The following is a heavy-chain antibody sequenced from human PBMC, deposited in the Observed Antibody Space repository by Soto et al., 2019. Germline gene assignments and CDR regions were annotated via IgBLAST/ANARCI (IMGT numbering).Heavy chain of an antibody. CDR1: GGSISSYY. J-gene: IGHJ5*01. V-gene: IGHV4-59*01. CDR3: ASMIGDPVLSFAS. Sequence: QVQLQESGPGLVKPSETLSLTCTVSGGSISSYYWSWIRQPPGKGLEWIGFIFYSGSTSYNPSLTXRXXTSIDTSEYQYSLQLNSVTAADTAVYYCASMIGDPVLSFASWGPGTLVAVSS. CDR2: IFYSGST. D-gene: IGHD3-10*02.